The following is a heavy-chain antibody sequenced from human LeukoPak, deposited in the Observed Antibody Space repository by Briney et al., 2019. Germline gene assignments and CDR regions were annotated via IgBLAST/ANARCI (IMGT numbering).Heavy chain of an antibody. CDR2: ISSSSSYI. CDR1: GFTFSSYS. D-gene: IGHD6-19*01. CDR3: ARDFSEQWLVDDAFDI. V-gene: IGHV3-21*01. J-gene: IGHJ3*02. Sequence: GESLRLSCAASGFTFSSYSMNWVRQAPGKGLEWVSSISSSSSYIYYADSVKGRFTISRDNAKNSLYLQMNSLRAEDTAVYYCARDFSEQWLVDDAFDIWGQGTMVTVSS.